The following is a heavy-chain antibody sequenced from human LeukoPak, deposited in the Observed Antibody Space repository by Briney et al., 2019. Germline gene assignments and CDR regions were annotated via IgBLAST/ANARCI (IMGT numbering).Heavy chain of an antibody. CDR1: GYIFTGYY. CDR2: INPNSGGT. Sequence: ASVKVSCKASGYIFTGYYMHWVRQAPGQGLEWMGWINPNSGGTSYAQKFQGRVTMTRDTSISTAYMELSRLRSDDTAVYYCAAHRVDTAFDYWGQGTLVTVSS. D-gene: IGHD5-18*01. V-gene: IGHV1-2*02. J-gene: IGHJ4*02. CDR3: AAHRVDTAFDY.